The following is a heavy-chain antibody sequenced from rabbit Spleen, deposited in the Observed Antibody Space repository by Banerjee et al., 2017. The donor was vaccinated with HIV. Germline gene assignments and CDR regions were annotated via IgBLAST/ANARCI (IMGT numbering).Heavy chain of an antibody. CDR3: ARDTGSSFSSYGMDL. J-gene: IGHJ6*01. Sequence: QSLEESGGDLVKPGASLTLTCTTSGFSFSTYAICWVRQAPGKGLEWISCIAGSSSGFTYSATWAKGRFTCSKTSSTTVTLQMTSLTVADTATYFCARDTGSSFSSYGMDLWGPGTLVTVS. V-gene: IGHV1S40*01. CDR2: IAGSSSGFT. CDR1: GFSFSTYA. D-gene: IGHD8-1*01.